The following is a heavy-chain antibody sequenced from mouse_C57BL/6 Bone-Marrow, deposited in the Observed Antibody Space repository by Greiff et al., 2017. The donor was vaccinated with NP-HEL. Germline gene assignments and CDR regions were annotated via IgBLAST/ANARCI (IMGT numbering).Heavy chain of an antibody. CDR1: GFTFSDYY. Sequence: EVMLVESEGGLVQPGSSMKLSCTASGFTFSDYYMAWVRQVPEKGLEWVANINYDGSSTYYLDSLKSRFIISRDNAKNILYLQMSSLKSEDTATYYCARVLHYYGSRDWYFDVWGTGTTVTVSS. J-gene: IGHJ1*03. D-gene: IGHD1-1*01. CDR3: ARVLHYYGSRDWYFDV. CDR2: INYDGSST. V-gene: IGHV5-16*01.